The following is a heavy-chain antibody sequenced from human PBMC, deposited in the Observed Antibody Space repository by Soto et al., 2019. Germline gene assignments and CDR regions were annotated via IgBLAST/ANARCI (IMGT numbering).Heavy chain of an antibody. Sequence: QLQLQESGPGLVKPSETLSLTCTVSGGSISSSSYYWGWIRQPPGKGLEWIGSIYYSGSTYYNPSIKSRVTISVDTSKNQCSLKLTSVTAADTAVYYCARQEITMVRAFNWFDPWGQGTLVTVSS. CDR3: ARQEITMVRAFNWFDP. D-gene: IGHD3-10*01. CDR2: IYYSGST. J-gene: IGHJ5*02. V-gene: IGHV4-39*01. CDR1: GGSISSSSYY.